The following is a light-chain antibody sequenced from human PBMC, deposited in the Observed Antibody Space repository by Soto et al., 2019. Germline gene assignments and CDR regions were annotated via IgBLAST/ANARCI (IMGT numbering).Light chain of an antibody. CDR1: QSVSSSY. CDR3: QQYGSSPSWT. V-gene: IGKV3-20*01. Sequence: EIVLTQSPGTLSLSPGERATLSCRAIQSVSSSYLAWYQQKPGQAPRLLIYGASSRATVIPDRFSGSGSGTDFTLTISRLEPEDFAVYYCQQYGSSPSWTFGQGTKV. CDR2: GAS. J-gene: IGKJ1*01.